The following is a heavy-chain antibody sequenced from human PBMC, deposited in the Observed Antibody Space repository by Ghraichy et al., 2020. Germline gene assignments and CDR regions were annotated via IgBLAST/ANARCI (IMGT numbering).Heavy chain of an antibody. CDR3: ATSQHSTAWN. CDR2: INPAGTDT. CDR1: RVTSSNHW. D-gene: IGHD6-19*01. V-gene: IGHV3-7*01. J-gene: IGHJ4*02. Sequence: EGSLRLSCAASRVTSSNHWMSWVRQAPGKGLEWVAHINPAGTDTYYGDSVKGRFTISRDNAENSLFLQLNSLRPGDTAVYFCATSQHSTAWNWGQGTLVTVSS.